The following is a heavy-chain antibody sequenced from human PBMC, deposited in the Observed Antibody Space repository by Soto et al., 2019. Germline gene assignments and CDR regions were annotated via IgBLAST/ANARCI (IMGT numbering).Heavy chain of an antibody. V-gene: IGHV1-69*01. CDR3: AREYSSSSQYLYFDV. J-gene: IGHJ2*01. Sequence: QVQLVQSGAEVKKPGSSVKVSCKVSGGIFSSYAIGWVRQAPGQGLEWMAGIIPITGTTNRAKKFQGRVTVTADESTTTVYMEFSSLTAEDTAVYYCAREYSSSSQYLYFDVWGRGTLVTVSS. CDR2: IIPITGTT. CDR1: GGIFSSYA. D-gene: IGHD6-6*01.